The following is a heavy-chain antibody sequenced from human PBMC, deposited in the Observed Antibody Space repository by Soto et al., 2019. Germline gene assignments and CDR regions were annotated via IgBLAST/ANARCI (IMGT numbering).Heavy chain of an antibody. J-gene: IGHJ6*01. CDR2: ISYDGSNK. D-gene: IGHD1-26*01. CDR1: GFTFSSYG. V-gene: IGHV3-30*18. Sequence: QVQLVESGGGVVQPGRSLRLSCAASGFTFSSYGMHWVRQAPGKGLEWVAVISYDGSNKYYADSVKGRFTISRDNSKNTLYLQMNSLRAEDTAVYYCAKDVVVGATPGLGDYYYYYGMDVW. CDR3: AKDVVVGATPGLGDYYYYYGMDV.